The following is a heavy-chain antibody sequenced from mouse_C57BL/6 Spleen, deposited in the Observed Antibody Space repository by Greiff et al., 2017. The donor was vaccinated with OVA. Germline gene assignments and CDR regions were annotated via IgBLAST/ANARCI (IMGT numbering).Heavy chain of an antibody. CDR2: ITPSSGYT. D-gene: IGHD3-3*01. J-gene: IGHJ2*01. Sequence: VQLQQSGAELARPGASVKMSCKASGYTFTSYTMHWVKQRPGQGLEWIGYITPSSGYTKYNQKFKDKATLTADKSSSTAYMQLSSLTSEDSAVYYCARRGPQNYFDYWAKAPLSQSPQ. CDR1: GYTFTSYT. CDR3: ARRGPQNYFDY. V-gene: IGHV1-4*01.